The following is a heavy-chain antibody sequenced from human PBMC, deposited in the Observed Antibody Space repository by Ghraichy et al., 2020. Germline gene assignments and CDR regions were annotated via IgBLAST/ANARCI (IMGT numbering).Heavy chain of an antibody. CDR2: IYSGDST. J-gene: IGHJ4*02. CDR1: GFTVSSNY. Sequence: GGSLRLSCAASGFTVSSNYMSWVRQAPGKGLEWVSVIYSGDSTYYADSVKGRFTISRDNSKNTLYLQMNSLRTEDTAVYYCARDRGGGDFDYWGQGTLVTVSS. V-gene: IGHV3-66*02. CDR3: ARDRGGGDFDY. D-gene: IGHD3-16*01.